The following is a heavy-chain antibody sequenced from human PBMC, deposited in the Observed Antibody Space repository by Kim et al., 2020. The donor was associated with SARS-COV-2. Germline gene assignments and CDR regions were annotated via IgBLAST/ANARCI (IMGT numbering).Heavy chain of an antibody. CDR1: GDSVSTDIG. V-gene: IGHV6-1*01. CDR3: AKGWLKGGFDY. CDR2: TYYRLKWNK. Sequence: SQTLSLTCAIFGDSVSTDIGWNWIRQSPSRGLEWLGRTYYRLKWNKDYAVSVKSRITINSDTSKNQFSLQLHSVTAEDTAVYYCAKGWLKGGFDYWGQGILVTVSS. D-gene: IGHD5-12*01. J-gene: IGHJ4*02.